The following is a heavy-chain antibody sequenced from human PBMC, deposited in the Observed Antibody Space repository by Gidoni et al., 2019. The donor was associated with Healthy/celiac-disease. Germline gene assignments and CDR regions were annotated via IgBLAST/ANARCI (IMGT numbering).Heavy chain of an antibody. CDR1: GVTFSNAW. J-gene: IGHJ5*02. CDR3: SYYYDSSGYCPNWFDP. Sequence: EVQLVESGGGLVKPGGSLRLPCAASGVTFSNAWMSWVRQAPGKGLEWVGRIKSKTDSGTTDYAAPVKGRFTISRDDSKNTLYLQMNSLKTEDTAVYYCSYYYDSSGYCPNWFDPWGQGTLVTVSS. CDR2: IKSKTDSGTT. D-gene: IGHD3-22*01. V-gene: IGHV3-15*01.